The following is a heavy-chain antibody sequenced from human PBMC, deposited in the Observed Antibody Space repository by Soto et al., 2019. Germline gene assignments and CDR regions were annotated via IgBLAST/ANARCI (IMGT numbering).Heavy chain of an antibody. CDR2: IYYSGST. Sequence: SETLSLTCTVSGGSISSYYWSWIRQPPGKGLEWIGYIYYSGSTNYNPSLKSRVTISVDTSKNQFSLKLSSVTAADTAVYYCARSSLDDFWSGTYYYYYYGMDVWGQGTTVTVSS. CDR3: ARSSLDDFWSGTYYYYYYGMDV. V-gene: IGHV4-59*01. CDR1: GGSISSYY. D-gene: IGHD3-3*01. J-gene: IGHJ6*02.